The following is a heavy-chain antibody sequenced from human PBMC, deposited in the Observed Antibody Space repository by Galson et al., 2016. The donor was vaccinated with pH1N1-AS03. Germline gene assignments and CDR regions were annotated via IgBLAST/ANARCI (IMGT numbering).Heavy chain of an antibody. CDR3: AGDEGFANGINV. V-gene: IGHV3-66*02. CDR2: IHPGGDT. CDR1: GFTVSSGY. J-gene: IGHJ6*02. D-gene: IGHD3-3*01. Sequence: SLRLSCAATGFTVSSGYHMSWVRQAPGKGLEWVTVIHPGGDTYNADSVKGRFTISRDNFENMVYLQMNSLSPEDTAVYYCAGDEGFANGINVWGQGTTVTVSS.